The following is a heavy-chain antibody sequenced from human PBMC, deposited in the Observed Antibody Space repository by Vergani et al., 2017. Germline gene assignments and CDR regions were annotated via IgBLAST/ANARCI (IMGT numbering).Heavy chain of an antibody. Sequence: EVQLVESVGGLVQPGGSLRLSCAASCFTYSDHYMEWVRQAPGKGLEWVGRTRNKANSYTTEYAATVKGRFTISRDDSKNSLYLQMESLRTEDTAVYYCAREARDGYNYDYWGQGTLVTVSS. V-gene: IGHV3-72*01. CDR1: CFTYSDHY. CDR2: TRNKANSYTT. J-gene: IGHJ4*02. CDR3: AREARDGYNYDY. D-gene: IGHD5-24*01.